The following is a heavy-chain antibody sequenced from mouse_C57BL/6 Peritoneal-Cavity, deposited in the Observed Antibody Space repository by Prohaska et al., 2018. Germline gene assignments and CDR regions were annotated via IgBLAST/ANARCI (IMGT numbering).Heavy chain of an antibody. CDR2: INPSKGGT. CDR1: GYTFTSYW. V-gene: IGHV1-53*01. CDR3: AKGDWDVGFAY. D-gene: IGHD4-1*01. J-gene: IGHJ3*01. Sequence: QVQLQQPGTELVKPAASVKLSCKASGYTFTSYWMHWVQQRPGQGLEWNGNINPSKGGTNYNEKFKSEATLTVDKSSSTAYMQLSSLTSEDSAVYYCAKGDWDVGFAYWGQGTLVTVSA.